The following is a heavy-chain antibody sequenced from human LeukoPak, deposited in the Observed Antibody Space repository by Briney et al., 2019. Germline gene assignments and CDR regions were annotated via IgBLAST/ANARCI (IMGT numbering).Heavy chain of an antibody. CDR2: INHSGST. V-gene: IGHV4-34*01. J-gene: IGHJ4*02. CDR3: ARHRSTYYYGSGSYYNPYFDY. D-gene: IGHD3-10*01. CDR1: GGSFSGYY. Sequence: SETLSLTCAVYGGSFSGYYWSWIRQPPGKGLEWIGEINHSGSTNYNPSLKSRVTISVDTSKNQFSLKLSSVTAADTAVYYCARHRSTYYYGSGSYYNPYFDYWGQGTLVTVSS.